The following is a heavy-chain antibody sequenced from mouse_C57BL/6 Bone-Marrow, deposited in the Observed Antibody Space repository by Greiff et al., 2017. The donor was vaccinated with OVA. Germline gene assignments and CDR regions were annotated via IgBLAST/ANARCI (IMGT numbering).Heavy chain of an antibody. CDR2: ILPGSGST. D-gene: IGHD2-2*01. Sequence: QVQLKQSGAELMKPGASVKLSCKATGYTFTGYWIEWVKQRPGHGLEWIGEILPGSGSTNYNEKFKGKATFTADTSSNTAYMQLSSLTTEDSAIYYCAREGLRRTIGPIAMDYWGQGTSVTVSS. J-gene: IGHJ4*01. V-gene: IGHV1-9*01. CDR1: GYTFTGYW. CDR3: AREGLRRTIGPIAMDY.